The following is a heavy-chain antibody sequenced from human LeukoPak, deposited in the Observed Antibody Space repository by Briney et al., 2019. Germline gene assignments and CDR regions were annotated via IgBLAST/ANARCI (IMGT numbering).Heavy chain of an antibody. J-gene: IGHJ6*02. V-gene: IGHV3-33*01. CDR1: GFILSNYG. CDR3: ARDSIYGSGTYFDYFFYNGMDV. D-gene: IGHD3-10*01. CDR2: IWYDGSNK. Sequence: PGGSLRLSCAASGFILSNYGMHWVRQAPGKGLEWVAVIWYDGSNKYYADSVKGRFTISRDNSQNTLFLQMNSLRAEDTAVYYCARDSIYGSGTYFDYFFYNGMDVWGQGTTVTVSS.